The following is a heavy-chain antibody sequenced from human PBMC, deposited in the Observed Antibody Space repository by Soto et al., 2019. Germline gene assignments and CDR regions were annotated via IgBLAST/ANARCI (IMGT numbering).Heavy chain of an antibody. V-gene: IGHV3-23*01. Sequence: GGSLRLSCAASGFTFSSYAMSWVRQALGKGLEWVSAISGSGGSTYYADSVKGRFTISRDNSKNTLYLQMNSLRAEDTAVYYCAKDLSTMYYDFWSGYYWDYWGQGTLVTVSS. D-gene: IGHD3-3*01. CDR1: GFTFSSYA. CDR2: ISGSGGST. J-gene: IGHJ4*02. CDR3: AKDLSTMYYDFWSGYYWDY.